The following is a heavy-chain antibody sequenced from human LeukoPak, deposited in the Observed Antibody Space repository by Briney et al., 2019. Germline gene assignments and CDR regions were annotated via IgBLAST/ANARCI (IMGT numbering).Heavy chain of an antibody. CDR2: ISSSGSTI. J-gene: IGHJ6*03. CDR1: GFTFSDYY. V-gene: IGHV3-11*04. CDR3: ARDGFRYSSSWYYYYYYMDV. Sequence: GGSLRLSCAASGFTFSDYYMSWIRQAPGKGLEWVSYISSSGSTIYYADSVKGRFTISRDNAKNSLYLQMNSPRAEDTAVYYCARDGFRYSSSWYYYYYYMDVWGKGTTVTVSS. D-gene: IGHD6-13*01.